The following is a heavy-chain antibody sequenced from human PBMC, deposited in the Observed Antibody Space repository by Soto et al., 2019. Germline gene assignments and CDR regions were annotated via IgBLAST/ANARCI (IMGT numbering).Heavy chain of an antibody. Sequence: GGSLRLSCAASGLTFSSYAMSWVRQAPGKGLEWVSAISGSGGSTYYADSVKGRFTISRDNSKNTLYLQMNSLRAEDTAVYYCAKAHPIVATIGGYYYGMDVWGQGTTVTVSS. CDR3: AKAHPIVATIGGYYYGMDV. D-gene: IGHD5-12*01. J-gene: IGHJ6*02. CDR1: GLTFSSYA. V-gene: IGHV3-23*01. CDR2: ISGSGGST.